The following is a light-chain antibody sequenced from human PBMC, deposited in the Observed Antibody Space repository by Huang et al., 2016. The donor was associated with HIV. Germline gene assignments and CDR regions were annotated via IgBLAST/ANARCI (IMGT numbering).Light chain of an antibody. J-gene: IGKJ5*01. CDR2: GAS. CDR3: QQYDNWPLT. V-gene: IGKV3-15*01. Sequence: ERVMTQSPATLSVAPGERVTLSCRASHSVSSNLAWYQQKPGQAPRLLIHGASTRATGIPVRFSGSGSGTEFTLAISSLQSEDSGVYFCQQYDNWPLTFGQGTRLEIK. CDR1: HSVSSN.